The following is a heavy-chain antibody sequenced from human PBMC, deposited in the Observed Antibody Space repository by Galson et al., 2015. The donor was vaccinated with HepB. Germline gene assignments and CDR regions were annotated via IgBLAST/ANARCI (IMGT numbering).Heavy chain of an antibody. CDR1: GFTFSRSW. CDR3: VSTDWGAPYF. Sequence: SLRFSCAASGFTFSRSWMHWVRQSPGKGLVWVSRINPDGSRTSYADSVKGRVTISRDNDRNTLHLQLDSPTDEDTALYFCVSTDWGAPYFWGQGTLVTVSS. V-gene: IGHV3-74*01. CDR2: INPDGSRT. J-gene: IGHJ4*02. D-gene: IGHD2/OR15-2a*01.